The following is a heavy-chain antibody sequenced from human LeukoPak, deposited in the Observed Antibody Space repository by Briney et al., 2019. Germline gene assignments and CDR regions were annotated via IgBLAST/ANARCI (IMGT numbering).Heavy chain of an antibody. CDR2: IYHSGGT. V-gene: IGHV4-38-2*02. D-gene: IGHD2-2*02. Sequence: SSETLSLTCTVSGYSITSGYHWGWLRQPPGKGLEWIGNIYHSGGTYYNPSLKSRVTISVDTSKNQFSLKLNSVTAADTAVFYCARVGCSSPSCYNRGDNWFDPWGQGTLVTVSS. CDR1: GYSITSGYH. J-gene: IGHJ5*02. CDR3: ARVGCSSPSCYNRGDNWFDP.